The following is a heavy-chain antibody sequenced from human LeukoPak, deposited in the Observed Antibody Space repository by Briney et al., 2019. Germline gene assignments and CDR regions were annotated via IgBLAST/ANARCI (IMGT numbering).Heavy chain of an antibody. J-gene: IGHJ2*01. CDR1: GGSFSGYY. Sequence: SETLSLTCAVYGGSFSGYYWSWIRQPPGKGLEWIGGINHSGSTNYNPSLKSRVTISVDTSKNQFSLKLSSVTAADTAVYYCARGGSGSSWYRNYWYFDLWGRGTLVTVSS. CDR2: INHSGST. V-gene: IGHV4-34*01. CDR3: ARGGSGSSWYRNYWYFDL. D-gene: IGHD6-13*01.